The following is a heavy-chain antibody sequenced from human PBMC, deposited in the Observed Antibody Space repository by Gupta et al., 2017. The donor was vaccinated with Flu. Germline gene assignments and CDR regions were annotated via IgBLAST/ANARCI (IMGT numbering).Heavy chain of an antibody. CDR3: TTTSPDYDFRSGYPNYYLDF. Sequence: EVQLVESGGGSVKPGGSLRLSCAVSGFTFSDAWMSWVRQLPEKGLEWVGRIKSTTDGGTTDYAAPVKGRFTISRDDSTNTLYLQMNSLKFADTAVYFCTTTSPDYDFRSGYPNYYLDFWGQGTLVTVSA. CDR2: IKSTTDGGTT. CDR1: GFTFSDAW. D-gene: IGHD3-3*01. V-gene: IGHV3-15*01. J-gene: IGHJ4*02.